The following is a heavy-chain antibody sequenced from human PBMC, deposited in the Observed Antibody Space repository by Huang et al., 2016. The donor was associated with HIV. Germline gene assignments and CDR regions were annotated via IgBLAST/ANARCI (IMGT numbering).Heavy chain of an antibody. J-gene: IGHJ6*03. CDR3: ARDLWLRDLYYYYYMDV. CDR2: ISYDGSNK. D-gene: IGHD5-12*01. V-gene: IGHV3-30-3*01. CDR1: RFTFSNYA. Sequence: QVQLVESGGGVVQPGRSLRLSCAASRFTFSNYAMHWVRQAPGKGREWVAGISYDGSNKYYADSVKGRFTISRDNSKNTLYLQMNSLRAEDTAVYYCARDLWLRDLYYYYYMDVWGKGTTVTVSS.